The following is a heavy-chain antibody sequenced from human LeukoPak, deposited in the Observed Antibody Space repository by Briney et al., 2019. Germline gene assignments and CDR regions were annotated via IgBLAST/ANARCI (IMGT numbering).Heavy chain of an antibody. D-gene: IGHD3-22*01. CDR2: IYYSGST. V-gene: IGHV4-59*01. CDR1: GGSISSYY. Sequence: PSETLSLTCTVSGGSISSYYWSWIRQPPGKGLEWIGYIYYSGSTNYNPSLKSRVTISVDTSKNQFSLKLSSVTAADTAGYYCARLPGDSSGYYFDYWGQGTLVTVSS. CDR3: ARLPGDSSGYYFDY. J-gene: IGHJ4*02.